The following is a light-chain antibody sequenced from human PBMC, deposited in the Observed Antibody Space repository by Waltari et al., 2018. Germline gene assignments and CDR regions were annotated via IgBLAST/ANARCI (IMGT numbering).Light chain of an antibody. Sequence: DIQMNQSPSTLSASVGDRVTITCRASQSLSSWLAWYQQKPGKAPKLLIYDASSLESGVPSRFSGSGSGTEFTLTISSLQPDDFATYYCQQYNSYSPVTFGQGTKLEIK. V-gene: IGKV1-5*01. CDR3: QQYNSYSPVT. CDR2: DAS. J-gene: IGKJ2*01. CDR1: QSLSSW.